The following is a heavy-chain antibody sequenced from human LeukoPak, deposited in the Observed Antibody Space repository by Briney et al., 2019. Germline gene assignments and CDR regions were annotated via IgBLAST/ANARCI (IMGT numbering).Heavy chain of an antibody. CDR2: IYTSGST. D-gene: IGHD6-19*01. Sequence: PSETLSLTCTVSGGSISSYYWSWIRQPAGKGLEWIGRIYTSGSTNYNPSLKSRVTISVDTSKNHLSLKLSSVTAADTAVYYCARQKVAGRSFDYWGQGTLVTVSS. CDR1: GGSISSYY. V-gene: IGHV4-4*07. J-gene: IGHJ4*02. CDR3: ARQKVAGRSFDY.